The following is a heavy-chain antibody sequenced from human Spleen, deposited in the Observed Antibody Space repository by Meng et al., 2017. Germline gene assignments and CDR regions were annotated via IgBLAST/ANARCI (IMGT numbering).Heavy chain of an antibody. J-gene: IGHJ4*02. V-gene: IGHV3-15*01. D-gene: IGHD5-12*01. CDR2: IKSKPDGDTI. CDR1: GFTFSNAY. Sequence: GESLKISCEGSGFTFSNAYMTWVRQVPGKRLEWVGRIKSKPDGDTIDYAAPVKGRFTIPRDDSKNTVYLQMNSLKSEDTAVYYCSGHIDYWGQGTLVTVSS. CDR3: SGHIDY.